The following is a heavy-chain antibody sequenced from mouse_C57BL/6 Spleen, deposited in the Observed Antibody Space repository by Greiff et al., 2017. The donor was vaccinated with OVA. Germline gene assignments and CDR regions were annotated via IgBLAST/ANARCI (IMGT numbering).Heavy chain of an antibody. CDR3: ARKTYGSSYPFAY. CDR2: INPNNGGT. CDR1: GYTFTDYN. D-gene: IGHD1-1*01. V-gene: IGHV1-18*01. J-gene: IGHJ3*01. Sequence: VQLQQPGPELVKPGASVKIPCKASGYTFTDYNMDWVKQSHGKSLEWIGDINPNNGGTIYNQKFKGKATLTVDKSSSTAYMELRSLTSEDTAVYYCARKTYGSSYPFAYWGQGTLVTVSA.